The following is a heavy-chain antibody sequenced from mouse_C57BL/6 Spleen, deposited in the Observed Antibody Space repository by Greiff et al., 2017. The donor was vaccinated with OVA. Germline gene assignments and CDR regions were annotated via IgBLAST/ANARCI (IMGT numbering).Heavy chain of an antibody. V-gene: IGHV1-54*01. CDR3: ARYYYGETYAMDY. CDR2: INPGSGGT. CDR1: GYAFTNYL. J-gene: IGHJ4*01. Sequence: QVQLQQSGAELVRPGTSVKVSCKASGYAFTNYLTEWVKQRPGQGLEWIGVINPGSGGTNYNEKFKGKATLTADKSSSTAYMQLSSLTSEDSAVYFCARYYYGETYAMDYWGQGTSVTVSS. D-gene: IGHD1-1*01.